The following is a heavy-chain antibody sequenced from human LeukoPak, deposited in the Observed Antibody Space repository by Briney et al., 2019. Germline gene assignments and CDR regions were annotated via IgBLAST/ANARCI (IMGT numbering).Heavy chain of an antibody. CDR3: ASGSPLNWFDP. J-gene: IGHJ5*02. Sequence: PGRSLRLSCAASGFTVSSNYMSWVRQAPGKGLEWVSVIYSGGSTYYADSVKGRFTISRDNSKNTLYLQMNSLRAEDTAVYYCASGSPLNWFDPWGQGTLVTVSS. CDR2: IYSGGST. V-gene: IGHV3-53*01. D-gene: IGHD1-26*01. CDR1: GFTVSSNY.